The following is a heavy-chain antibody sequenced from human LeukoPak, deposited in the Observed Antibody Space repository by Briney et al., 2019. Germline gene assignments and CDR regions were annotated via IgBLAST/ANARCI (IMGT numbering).Heavy chain of an antibody. D-gene: IGHD2-2*01. CDR3: AITEVGTSCPFDY. CDR1: GFTFSSYW. Sequence: PGGSLRLSCAASGFTFSSYWMHWVRQAPGKGLVWVSRINSDGSSTSYADSVKGRFTISRDNAKNTLYLQMNSLRAEDTAVYYCAITEVGTSCPFDYWGQGTLVTVSS. CDR2: INSDGSST. V-gene: IGHV3-74*01. J-gene: IGHJ4*02.